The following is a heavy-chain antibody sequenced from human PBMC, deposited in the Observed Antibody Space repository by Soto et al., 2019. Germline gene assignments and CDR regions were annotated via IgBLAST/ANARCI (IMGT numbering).Heavy chain of an antibody. J-gene: IGHJ6*02. CDR1: GGSIGSSSDY. CDR2: IYYSGST. Sequence: PSVTLSLPWTVSGGSIGSSSDYWCWIRQPPGKGLEWIGSIYYSGSTYYNPSIKSRVTISVDTSKNQFSLRLSSVTAADTAVYYCAKDEEDTAMDNGPMDVWGQGTTVTVSS. CDR3: AKDEEDTAMDNGPMDV. V-gene: IGHV4-39*02. D-gene: IGHD5-18*01.